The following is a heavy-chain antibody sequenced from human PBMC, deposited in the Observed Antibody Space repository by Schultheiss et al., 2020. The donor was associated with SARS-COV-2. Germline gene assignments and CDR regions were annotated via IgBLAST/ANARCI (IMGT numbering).Heavy chain of an antibody. CDR1: GYTFTGYY. CDR3: AAASPIPTSWFDP. V-gene: IGHV1-2*06. CDR2: INPNSGGT. J-gene: IGHJ5*02. D-gene: IGHD2-21*01. Sequence: ASVKVSCKASGYTFTGYYMHWVRQAPGQGLEWMGRINPNSGGTNYAQKFQERVTITRDMSTSTAYMELSSLRSEDTAVYYCAAASPIPTSWFDPWGQGTLVTVS.